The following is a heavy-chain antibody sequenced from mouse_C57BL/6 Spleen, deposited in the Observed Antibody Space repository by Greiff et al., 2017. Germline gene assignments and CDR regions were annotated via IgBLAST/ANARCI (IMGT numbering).Heavy chain of an antibody. CDR1: GYSFTSYY. Sequence: VQLQQSGPELVKPGASVKISCKASGYSFTSYYIHWVKQRPGQGLEWIGWIYPGRGNTKYNEKFKGKATLTADTSSSTAYMQLSSLTSEDSAVYYCAREDGSSYGYFDYWGQGTTLTVSS. CDR3: AREDGSSYGYFDY. D-gene: IGHD1-1*01. CDR2: IYPGRGNT. J-gene: IGHJ2*01. V-gene: IGHV1-66*01.